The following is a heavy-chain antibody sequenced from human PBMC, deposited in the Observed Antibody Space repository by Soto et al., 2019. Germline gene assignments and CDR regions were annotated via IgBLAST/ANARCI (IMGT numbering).Heavy chain of an antibody. J-gene: IGHJ6*03. CDR1: GGSFSGYY. CDR3: ARGGLGYCSGGSCYPTYYYYYYMDV. Sequence: SETLSLTCAVYGGSFSGYYWSWIRQPPGKGLEWIGEINHSGSTNYNPSLKSRVTISVDTSKNQFSLKLSSVTAADTAVYYCARGGLGYCSGGSCYPTYYYYYYMDVWGKGTTVTVSS. D-gene: IGHD2-15*01. V-gene: IGHV4-34*01. CDR2: INHSGST.